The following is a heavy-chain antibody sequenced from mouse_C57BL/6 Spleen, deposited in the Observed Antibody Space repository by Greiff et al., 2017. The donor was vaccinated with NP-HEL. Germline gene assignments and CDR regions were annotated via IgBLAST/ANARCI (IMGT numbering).Heavy chain of an antibody. Sequence: QVQLQQSGAELVRPGASVTLSCKASGYTFTDYEMHWVKQTPVHGLEWIGAIDPETGGTAYNQKFKGKAILTADKSSSTAYMELRSLTSEDSAVYYCTRERATVVGYFDVGGTGTTVTVSS. V-gene: IGHV1-15*01. CDR1: GYTFTDYE. CDR3: TRERATVVGYFDV. J-gene: IGHJ1*03. D-gene: IGHD1-1*01. CDR2: IDPETGGT.